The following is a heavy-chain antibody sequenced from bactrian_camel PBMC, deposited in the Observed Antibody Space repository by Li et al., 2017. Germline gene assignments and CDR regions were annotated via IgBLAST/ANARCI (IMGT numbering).Heavy chain of an antibody. V-gene: IGHV3S31*01. D-gene: IGHD3*01. CDR3: AADSTRVTGTVLRPTYQH. CDR1: GFSVSTCC. J-gene: IGHJ4*01. CDR2: VYTSSGST. Sequence: VQLVESGGGSVQSGGSLRLSCAASGFSVSTCCLGWFRQTPGKPRVGVAVVYTSSGSTDYAASVKGRFTISRDSATNTLTLQMNSLKPEDTAMYYCAADSTRVTGTVLRPTYQHWGQGTQVTVS.